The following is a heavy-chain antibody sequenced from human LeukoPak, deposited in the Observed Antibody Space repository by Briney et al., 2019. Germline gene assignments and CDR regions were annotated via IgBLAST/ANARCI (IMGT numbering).Heavy chain of an antibody. CDR1: GGSISSYY. D-gene: IGHD5-12*01. V-gene: IGHV4-59*08. CDR3: ARLRGYDTNYFDY. Sequence: PSETLSLTCTVSGGSISSYYWSWIRQPPGKGLEWIGYIYYSGSTNYNPSLKSRVTISVDTSKNQFSLKLSSVTAADTAVYYCARLRGYDTNYFDYWGQGTLVTVSS. J-gene: IGHJ4*02. CDR2: IYYSGST.